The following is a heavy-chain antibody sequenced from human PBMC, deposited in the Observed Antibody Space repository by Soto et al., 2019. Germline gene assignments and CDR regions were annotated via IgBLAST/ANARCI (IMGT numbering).Heavy chain of an antibody. D-gene: IGHD3-10*01. Sequence: QVQLVESGGGVVQPGRSLRLSCAASGFTFSSHGMHWVRQAPGKGLEWVAVISYDGSNKYNADSVKGRFTISRDNSKNTLYLQMNSLRAEDTAVYYCAKDVLYGSGSYGTYFDYWGQGTLVTVSS. CDR1: GFTFSSHG. CDR2: ISYDGSNK. V-gene: IGHV3-30*18. CDR3: AKDVLYGSGSYGTYFDY. J-gene: IGHJ4*02.